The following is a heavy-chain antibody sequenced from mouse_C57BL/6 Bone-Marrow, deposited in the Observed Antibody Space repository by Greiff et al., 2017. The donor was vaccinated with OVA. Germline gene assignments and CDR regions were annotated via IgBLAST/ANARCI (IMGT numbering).Heavy chain of an antibody. CDR1: EYEFPSHD. CDR3: ARLVDYYGSSYWYFDV. D-gene: IGHD1-1*01. Sequence: ELMLVESGGGLVQPGESLKLSCESNEYEFPSHDMSWVRKTPEKRLELVAAINSDGGSTYYPDTMERRFIISRDNTKKTLYLQMSSLRSEDTALYYCARLVDYYGSSYWYFDVWGTGTTVTVSS. CDR2: INSDGGST. J-gene: IGHJ1*03. V-gene: IGHV5-2*03.